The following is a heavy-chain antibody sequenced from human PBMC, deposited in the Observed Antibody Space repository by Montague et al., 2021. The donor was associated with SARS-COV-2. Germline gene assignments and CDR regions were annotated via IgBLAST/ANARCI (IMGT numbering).Heavy chain of an antibody. Sequence: SETLSLTCAVSGGSIRNHYWSWIRQPPGRGLEWIAYIYDSGNVDYNPSLKSRVTILVDTSKNQFSLKLSSVTAADTAVYYCAAQTDYYYYSLDVWGQGTTATVS. V-gene: IGHV4-59*08. J-gene: IGHJ6*02. CDR2: IYDSGNV. CDR1: GGSIRNHY. CDR3: AAQTDYYYYSLDV.